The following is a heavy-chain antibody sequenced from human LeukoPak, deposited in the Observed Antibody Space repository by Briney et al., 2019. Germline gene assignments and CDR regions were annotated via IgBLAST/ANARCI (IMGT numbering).Heavy chain of an antibody. CDR3: ARSMSQWELLRYFDY. CDR1: GYSFTSYW. Sequence: GESLKISCKGSGYSFTSYWIGWVRQMPGKGLEWMGIIDPGDSDTRYSPSFQGQVTISADKSISTAYLQWSSLKASDTAMYYCARSMSQWELLRYFDYWGQGTLVTVSS. V-gene: IGHV5-51*01. J-gene: IGHJ4*02. D-gene: IGHD1-26*01. CDR2: IDPGDSDT.